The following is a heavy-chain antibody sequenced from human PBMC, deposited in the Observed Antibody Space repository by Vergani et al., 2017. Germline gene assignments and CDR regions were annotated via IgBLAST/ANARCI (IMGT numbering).Heavy chain of an antibody. CDR3: VRDRGLCAGGRCYTEAWDY. Sequence: QVQLVESGGGVVQPGTSLRLSCVVSGFALNRHAMYWVRQAPGQGLEWVVGISFDGTNEYYPELVKGRFTISRDIAKNTLYLQVRSLRLEDTGVYHCVRDRGLCAGGRCYTEAWDYWGQGTPVTVSS. V-gene: IGHV3-30-3*01. D-gene: IGHD2-2*02. J-gene: IGHJ4*02. CDR2: ISFDGTNE. CDR1: GFALNRHA.